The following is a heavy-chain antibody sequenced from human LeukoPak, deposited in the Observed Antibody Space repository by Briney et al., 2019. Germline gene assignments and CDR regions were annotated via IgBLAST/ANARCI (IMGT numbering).Heavy chain of an antibody. CDR2: INPNSSGK. J-gene: IGHJ4*02. Sequence: ASGKVCFKASGYTFIGYYMHWVRQAPGQGLEWMGWINPNSSGKNYAQKFQGRVTMTMDTSISTTYMEMSRLRSDDTAVYYCARELAYCGGDCYSGGFGFDYWGQGTLVTVSS. V-gene: IGHV1-2*02. D-gene: IGHD2-21*02. CDR3: ARELAYCGGDCYSGGFGFDY. CDR1: GYTFIGYY.